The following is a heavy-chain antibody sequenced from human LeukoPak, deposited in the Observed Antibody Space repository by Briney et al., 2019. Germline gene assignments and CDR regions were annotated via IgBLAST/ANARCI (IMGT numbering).Heavy chain of an antibody. D-gene: IGHD1-26*01. CDR1: GGSISSSNW. V-gene: IGHV4-4*02. J-gene: IGHJ6*03. CDR2: IYHSGST. CDR3: ARGHSGGSPRGYYYYYMDV. Sequence: SETLSLTCAVSGGSISSSNWWSWVRQPPGKGLEWIGEIYHSGSTNYNPSLKSRVTISVATSKNQFSLKLSSVTAADTAVYYCARGHSGGSPRGYYYYYMDVWGKGTTVTISS.